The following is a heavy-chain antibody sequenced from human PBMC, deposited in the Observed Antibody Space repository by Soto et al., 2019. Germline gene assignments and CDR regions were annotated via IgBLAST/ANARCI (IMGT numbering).Heavy chain of an antibody. CDR3: ARHSSSSWYLYWFDP. J-gene: IGHJ5*02. Sequence: LSLTCLVSGDSINSFSDYWAWIRQPPGKGPEWIASIESSGPTFYNPSLKSRVFIYLEKSKNEFSLKVKTVTAADTAVYYCARHSSSSWYLYWFDPWGQGTLVTVSS. V-gene: IGHV4-39*01. D-gene: IGHD6-13*01. CDR2: IESSGPT. CDR1: GDSINSFSDY.